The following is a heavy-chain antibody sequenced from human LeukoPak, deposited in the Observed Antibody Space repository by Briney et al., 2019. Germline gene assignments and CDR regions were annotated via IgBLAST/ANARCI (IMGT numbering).Heavy chain of an antibody. D-gene: IGHD3-9*01. CDR3: AHYPYYDILTGYGFDY. CDR1: GFSLSTSGVG. Sequence: SGPTLLKPTQTLTLTCTFSGFSLSTSGVGVGWIRQPPGKALEWLALIYWDDDKRYSPSLKSRLTITKDTSKNQVVLTMTNMDPVDTATYYCAHYPYYDILTGYGFDYWGQGTLVTVSS. J-gene: IGHJ4*02. CDR2: IYWDDDK. V-gene: IGHV2-5*02.